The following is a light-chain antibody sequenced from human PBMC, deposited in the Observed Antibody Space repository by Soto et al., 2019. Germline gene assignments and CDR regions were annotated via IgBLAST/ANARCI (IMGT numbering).Light chain of an antibody. CDR3: NSYTRSDTRV. CDR2: EVS. V-gene: IGLV2-14*01. Sequence: QSALTQPASVSGSPGQSITISCTGTSSDVGGYNHVSWYQHHPGKAPKLMIYEVSNRPSGVSDRFSGSKSGNTASLTISGRQAEDEADYYCNSYTRSDTRVFGTGTKLTVL. J-gene: IGLJ1*01. CDR1: SSDVGGYNH.